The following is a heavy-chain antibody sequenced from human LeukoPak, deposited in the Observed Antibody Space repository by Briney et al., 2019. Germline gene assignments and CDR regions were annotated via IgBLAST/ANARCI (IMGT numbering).Heavy chain of an antibody. Sequence: PSETLSLTCTVSGGSISSGSYYWSWIRQPAGKGLEWIGRIYTSGSTNYNPSLKSRVTISVDKSKNEFSLKLTSVTAADTAVYYCARFYYDSSGYQYFDYWGQGTLVTVSS. CDR1: GGSISSGSYY. D-gene: IGHD3-22*01. J-gene: IGHJ4*02. CDR2: IYTSGST. V-gene: IGHV4-61*02. CDR3: ARFYYDSSGYQYFDY.